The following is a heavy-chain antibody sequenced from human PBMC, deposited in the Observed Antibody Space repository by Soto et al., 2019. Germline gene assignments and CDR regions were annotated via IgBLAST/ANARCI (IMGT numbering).Heavy chain of an antibody. V-gene: IGHV1-3*01. CDR1: GYTFTSYA. J-gene: IGHJ6*02. D-gene: IGHD1-26*01. CDR3: ARDLGAYYYYYGMDV. Sequence: QVQLVQSGAEVKKPGASVKVSCKASGYTFTSYAMHWVRQAPGQRLEWMGWINAGNGNTKYSQKFQGRVTITRDTAASTAYMELSSLRSEDTAVYYCARDLGAYYYYYGMDVWGQGTTVTVSS. CDR2: INAGNGNT.